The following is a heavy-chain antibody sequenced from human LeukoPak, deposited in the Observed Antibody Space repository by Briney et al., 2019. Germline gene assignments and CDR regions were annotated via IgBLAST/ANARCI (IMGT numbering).Heavy chain of an antibody. CDR1: GFTFDDYA. Sequence: GGSLRLSCAASGFTFDDYAMHWVRQGPGKGLEWVSSISSSSSYICYADSVKGRFTISRDNAKNSLYLQMNSLRAEDTAVYYCARDLRYSSSWYKTYLFDYWGQGTLVTVSS. CDR2: ISSSSSYI. CDR3: ARDLRYSSSWYKTYLFDY. J-gene: IGHJ4*02. V-gene: IGHV3-21*01. D-gene: IGHD6-13*01.